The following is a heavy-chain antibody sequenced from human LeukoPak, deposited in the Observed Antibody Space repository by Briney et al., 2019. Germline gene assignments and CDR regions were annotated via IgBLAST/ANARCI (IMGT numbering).Heavy chain of an antibody. V-gene: IGHV4-38-2*02. CDR3: ARDTGTGGEVVCEN. Sequence: SETLSLTCSVSRYSISSGYYWGWIRQSPGKGLEWIGSISHSGTTYYNPSLRSRVTISVDTSKNQFSLKLSSATAAATAVYYCARDTGTGGEVVCENWGQGTLVTVSS. CDR1: RYSISSGYY. J-gene: IGHJ4*02. D-gene: IGHD2-8*02. CDR2: ISHSGTT.